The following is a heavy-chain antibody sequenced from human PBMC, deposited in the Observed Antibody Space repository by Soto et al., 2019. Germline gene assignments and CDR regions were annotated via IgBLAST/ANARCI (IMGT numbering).Heavy chain of an antibody. Sequence: QVQLQQWGAGLLKPSETLSLTCAVFGGSVNSGNYYWSWIRQPPGKGLVWIEERSHSGGTHFNPSLKSRVTISVDTSKNQFSLKMSSVTAADTALYYCARVERGTATTVVDAFDIWGPGTMVTVSS. D-gene: IGHD1-1*01. CDR2: RSHSGGT. V-gene: IGHV4-34*01. CDR1: GGSVNSGNYY. J-gene: IGHJ3*02. CDR3: ARVERGTATTVVDAFDI.